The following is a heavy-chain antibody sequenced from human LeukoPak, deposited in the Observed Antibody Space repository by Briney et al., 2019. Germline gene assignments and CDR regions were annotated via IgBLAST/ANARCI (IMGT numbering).Heavy chain of an antibody. CDR3: ARVWARYFDL. CDR2: INHSGRT. CDR1: GGSFSGYY. V-gene: IGHV4-34*01. J-gene: IGHJ2*01. Sequence: PSETLSLTCAVYGGSFSGYYWSWIRQPPGKGLEGIGEINHSGRTNYNPSLKSRVTISVDTSKNQFSLKLSSVTAADTAVYYCARVWARYFDLWGRGTLVTVSS. D-gene: IGHD7-27*01.